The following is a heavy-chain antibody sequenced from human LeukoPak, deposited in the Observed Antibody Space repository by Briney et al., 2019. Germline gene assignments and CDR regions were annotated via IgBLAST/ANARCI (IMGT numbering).Heavy chain of an antibody. J-gene: IGHJ6*03. CDR3: ARGSVLRFLEWLDYYYYMDV. CDR2: IIPIFGTA. CDR1: GGTFSSYA. Sequence: SVKVSCEASGGTFSSYAISWVRQAPGQGLEWMGRIIPIFGTANYAQKFQGRVTITTDESTSTAYMELSSLRSEDTAVYYCARGSVLRFLEWLDYYYYMDVWGKGTTVTVSS. D-gene: IGHD3-3*01. V-gene: IGHV1-69*05.